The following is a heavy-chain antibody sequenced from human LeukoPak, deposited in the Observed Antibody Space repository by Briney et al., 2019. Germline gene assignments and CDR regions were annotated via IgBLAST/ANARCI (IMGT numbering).Heavy chain of an antibody. J-gene: IGHJ6*02. V-gene: IGHV3-23*01. CDR1: GFIFGNYY. CDR2: INGTGSTT. CDR3: CDGMDV. Sequence: GGSLRLSCEASGFIFGNYYMSWVRQAPGKGLEWVAAINGTGSTTYHADSVKGRFTISRDTSKNTLYLQMNSLRSEDTATYYCCDGMDVWGQGTTVAVSS.